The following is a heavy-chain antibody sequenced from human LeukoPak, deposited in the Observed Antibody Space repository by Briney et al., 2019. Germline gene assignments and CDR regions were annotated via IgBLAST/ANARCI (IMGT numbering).Heavy chain of an antibody. CDR2: IYHSGST. CDR1: GGSISSSNW. D-gene: IGHD1-26*01. V-gene: IGHV4-4*02. CDR3: ARGQIRMGYYYYYYGMDV. J-gene: IGHJ6*02. Sequence: PSGTRSLTCAVSGGSISSSNWWSWVRQPPGKGLEWIGEIYHSGSTNYNPSLKSRVTISVDKSKNQFSLKLSSVTAADTAVYYCARGQIRMGYYYYYYGMDVWGQGTMVTVSS.